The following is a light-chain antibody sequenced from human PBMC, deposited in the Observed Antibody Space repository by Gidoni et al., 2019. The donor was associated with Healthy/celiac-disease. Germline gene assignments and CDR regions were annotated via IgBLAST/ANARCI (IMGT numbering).Light chain of an antibody. V-gene: IGKV1-13*02. CDR3: QQFNSYPHEIT. CDR1: QGISSA. J-gene: IGKJ5*01. CDR2: DAS. Sequence: ALQLTLSPSSLSASVGDRVTITCRASQGISSALAWYQQKPGKAPKLLIYDASSLESGVPSRFSGSGSGTDVTLTISSLQPEDFATYYCQQFNSYPHEITFGQGTRLEIK.